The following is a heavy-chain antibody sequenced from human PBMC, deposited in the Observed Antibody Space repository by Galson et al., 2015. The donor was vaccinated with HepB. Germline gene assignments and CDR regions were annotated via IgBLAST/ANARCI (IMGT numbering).Heavy chain of an antibody. Sequence: SLRLSCAASGFSFITYSMNWVRQAPGKGLEWVSSISTSGTYISYADSLKGRFTISRDNAKNSTYLQMNSLRAEDTAVYYCATTPRRHTPMGGGYWGQGTLVTVSS. CDR3: ATTPRRHTPMGGGY. CDR2: ISTSGTYI. CDR1: GFSFITYS. V-gene: IGHV3-21*06. J-gene: IGHJ4*02. D-gene: IGHD5-18*01.